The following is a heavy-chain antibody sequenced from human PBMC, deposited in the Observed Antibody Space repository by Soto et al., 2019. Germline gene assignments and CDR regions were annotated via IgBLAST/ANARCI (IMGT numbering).Heavy chain of an antibody. CDR3: AKVGLDYIGSFDI. CDR2: ISGSGGST. J-gene: IGHJ3*02. V-gene: IGHV3-23*01. D-gene: IGHD3-16*01. Sequence: EVQLLESGGGLVQPGGSLRLSCAASGFTFSSYAMSWVRQAPGKGLEWVSAISGSGGSTYYADSVKGRFTISRDNSKNTLYLQMNSRRAEVTAVYYCAKVGLDYIGSFDIWGQGTMVTVST. CDR1: GFTFSSYA.